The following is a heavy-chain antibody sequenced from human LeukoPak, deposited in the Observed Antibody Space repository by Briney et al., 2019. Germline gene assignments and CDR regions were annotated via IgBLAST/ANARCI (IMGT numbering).Heavy chain of an antibody. CDR3: ASTYYDFWSGYGYWFDP. Sequence: PSETLSLTCTVSGGSISSYYWSWIRQPAGKGLEWIGRIYTSGSTNYNASLKSRVSMSVDTSKNQFSLKLSSVTAADTAVFYCASTYYDFWSGYGYWFDPWGQGTLVTVSS. CDR2: IYTSGST. J-gene: IGHJ5*02. CDR1: GGSISSYY. V-gene: IGHV4-4*07. D-gene: IGHD3-3*01.